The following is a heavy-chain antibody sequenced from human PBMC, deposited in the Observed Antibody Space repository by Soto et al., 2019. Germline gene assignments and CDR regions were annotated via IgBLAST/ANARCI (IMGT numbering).Heavy chain of an antibody. Sequence: EVQLVESGGGLVQPGRSLRLSCAASGFTFDAYAMHWVRQPPGKGLEWVSGISWNSGSIGYADSVKGRFTISRDNAKNSLYLQMTSLRAEDTALYYCATGLTYSSGWPFDYWGQGTLVTVSS. V-gene: IGHV3-9*01. J-gene: IGHJ4*02. CDR1: GFTFDAYA. D-gene: IGHD6-19*01. CDR3: ATGLTYSSGWPFDY. CDR2: ISWNSGSI.